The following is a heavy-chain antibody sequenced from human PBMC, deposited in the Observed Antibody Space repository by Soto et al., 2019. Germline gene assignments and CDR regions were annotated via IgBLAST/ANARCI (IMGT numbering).Heavy chain of an antibody. CDR1: GYTFTNFY. Sequence: QVQLVQSGAEVKKPGASVKVSCKASGYTFTNFYLHWVRQAPVQGLEWVGIINPTGGDTSYAQKFQGRVTMPRDTSTRTVYMELSSLRSEDTAVYYCARGEDSGYNGVQYYYGMDVWVQGTTVTVSS. CDR3: ARGEDSGYNGVQYYYGMDV. CDR2: INPTGGDT. J-gene: IGHJ6*02. D-gene: IGHD5-12*01. V-gene: IGHV1-46*01.